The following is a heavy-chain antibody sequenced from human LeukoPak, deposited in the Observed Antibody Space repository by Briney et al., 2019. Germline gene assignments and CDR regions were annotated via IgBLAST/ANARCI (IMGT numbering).Heavy chain of an antibody. D-gene: IGHD6-13*01. Sequence: SETLSLTCTVTGGSIIGHYWSWIRQSPWQGLEWIGYIYYSGNTNYNPSLRGRVTISVDTSKNQFSLKLTSVTAADTAVYYCARQNPAAAGQGLDFWGQGALVTVSS. CDR2: IYYSGNT. CDR1: GGSIIGHY. V-gene: IGHV4-59*08. CDR3: ARQNPAAAGQGLDF. J-gene: IGHJ4*02.